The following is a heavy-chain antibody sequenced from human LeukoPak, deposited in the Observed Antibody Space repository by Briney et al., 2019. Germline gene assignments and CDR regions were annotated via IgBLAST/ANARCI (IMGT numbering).Heavy chain of an antibody. CDR2: ISGSGGST. J-gene: IGHJ4*02. CDR1: GFTFSSYG. V-gene: IGHV3-23*01. D-gene: IGHD5-18*01. CDR3: AKDYPPRYSYGQLYYCDY. Sequence: GGSLRLSCAASGFTFSSYGMSWVRQAPGKGLEWVSAISGSGGSTYYADSVKGRFTISRDNAKNSLYLQMNSLRAEDTALYYCAKDYPPRYSYGQLYYCDYWGQGTLVTVSS.